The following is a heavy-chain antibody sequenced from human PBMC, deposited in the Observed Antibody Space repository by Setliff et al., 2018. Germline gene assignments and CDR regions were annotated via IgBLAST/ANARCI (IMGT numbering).Heavy chain of an antibody. Sequence: SETLSLTCTVSGDSISSRRNYWDWIRQPPGKGLEWIGFISYSGITTYNVSLKSRVTISVDTSKNQFSLNLTSVTAADTAVYYCARASSGWYSAYYYYMDVWGKGTTVTVSS. CDR1: GDSISSRRNY. CDR2: ISYSGIT. J-gene: IGHJ6*03. V-gene: IGHV4-61*05. CDR3: ARASSGWYSAYYYYMDV. D-gene: IGHD6-19*01.